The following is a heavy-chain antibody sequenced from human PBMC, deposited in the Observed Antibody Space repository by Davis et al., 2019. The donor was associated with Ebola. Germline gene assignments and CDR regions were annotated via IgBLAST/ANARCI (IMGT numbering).Heavy chain of an antibody. CDR3: ARGTRTLDI. Sequence: ASVKVSYKASGYTFTNYYMHWVRQAPGQGLEWMGMINPNDGRTIYAQKFQGRVTVTRDTSTTTAYMELSSLRSEDTAVYYCARGTRTLDIWGQGTTVTVSS. V-gene: IGHV1-46*01. CDR2: INPNDGRT. J-gene: IGHJ3*02. D-gene: IGHD3/OR15-3a*01. CDR1: GYTFTNYY.